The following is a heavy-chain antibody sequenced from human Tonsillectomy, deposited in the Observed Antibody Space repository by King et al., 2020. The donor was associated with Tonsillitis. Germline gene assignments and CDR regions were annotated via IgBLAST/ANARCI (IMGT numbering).Heavy chain of an antibody. J-gene: IGHJ4*02. Sequence: QLVQSGAEVKKPGASVKVSCKASGYGFTSYGIICVLQAPGQGLEWRGWISAYNGNTNFAQKLQGRVTMTTDTATSTAYMELSSLRSDDTAVYSCARSPLTSCWQQGGLVHFDRWGQGTLVTVSS. CDR2: ISAYNGNT. CDR1: GYGFTSYG. CDR3: ARSPLTSCWQQGGLVHFDR. V-gene: IGHV1-18*01. D-gene: IGHD2-2*01.